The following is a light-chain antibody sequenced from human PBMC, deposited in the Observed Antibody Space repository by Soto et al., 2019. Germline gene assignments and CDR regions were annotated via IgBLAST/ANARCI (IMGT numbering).Light chain of an antibody. V-gene: IGKV3-15*01. J-gene: IGKJ1*01. CDR3: HQNNNCPPWT. CDR2: GAS. CDR1: QSVSSN. Sequence: EIVMTQSPATLSVSPGERATLSCRASQSVSSNLAWYQQKPGQAPRLLIYGASTRATGIPASFRGRGSGTEFSLTISSLQSEDFAVYYCHQNNNCPPWTFGQGTKVEIK.